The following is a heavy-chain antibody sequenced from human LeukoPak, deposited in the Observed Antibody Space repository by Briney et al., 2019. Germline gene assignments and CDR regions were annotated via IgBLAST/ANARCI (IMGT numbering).Heavy chain of an antibody. J-gene: IGHJ4*02. CDR1: GGFISSSPYY. Sequence: PSETLSLTCTVSGGFISSSPYYWSWIRQPPGKGLEWIGEINHSGSTNYNPSLKSRVTISVDTSKNQFSLKLSSVTAADTAVYYCARWRSGSYYYYFDYWGQGTLVTVSS. CDR3: ARWRSGSYYYYFDY. CDR2: INHSGST. V-gene: IGHV4-39*07. D-gene: IGHD3-10*01.